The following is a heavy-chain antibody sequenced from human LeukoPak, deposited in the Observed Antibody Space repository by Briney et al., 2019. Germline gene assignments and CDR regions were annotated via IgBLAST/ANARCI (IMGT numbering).Heavy chain of an antibody. CDR3: ARAIAAYDAFDI. CDR2: ISAYNGNT. J-gene: IGHJ3*02. V-gene: IGHV1-18*01. D-gene: IGHD6-13*01. CDR1: GYTFTSYG. Sequence: ASVKVPCKASGYTFTSYGISWVRQAPGQGLEWMGWISAYNGNTNYAQKLQGRVTMTTDTSTSTAYMELRSLRSDDTAVYYCARAIAAYDAFDIWGQGTMVTVSS.